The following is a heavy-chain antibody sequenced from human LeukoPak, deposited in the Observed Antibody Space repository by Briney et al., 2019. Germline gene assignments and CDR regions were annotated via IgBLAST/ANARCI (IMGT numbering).Heavy chain of an antibody. V-gene: IGHV1-46*01. Sequence: ASVKVSCKASGYTFTSYYMHWVRHAPGQGLEWMGKINPSGGSTSYAQKFQGRVTMTRDTSTSTVYMELSSLRSEDTAVYYCARDNQGCSSTSCYWGGGGDYWGQGTLVTVSS. CDR3: ARDNQGCSSTSCYWGGGGDY. CDR2: INPSGGST. J-gene: IGHJ4*02. CDR1: GYTFTSYY. D-gene: IGHD2-2*01.